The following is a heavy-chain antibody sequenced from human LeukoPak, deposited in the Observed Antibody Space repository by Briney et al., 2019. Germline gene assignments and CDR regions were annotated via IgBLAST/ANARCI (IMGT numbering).Heavy chain of an antibody. CDR3: AGARTYYYAMDV. CDR2: ISYDGSNE. V-gene: IGHV3-30*03. J-gene: IGHJ6*02. Sequence: GGSLRLSCAASGFTFSSYSMNWVRQAPGKGLEWVAVISYDGSNEYYADSVKGRFTISRDNAKNSLYLQMNSLRDEDTAVYYCAGARTYYYAMDVWGQGTTVTVSS. CDR1: GFTFSSYS.